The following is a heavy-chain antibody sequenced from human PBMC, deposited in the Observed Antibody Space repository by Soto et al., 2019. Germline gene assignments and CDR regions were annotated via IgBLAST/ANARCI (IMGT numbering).Heavy chain of an antibody. CDR1: GGSISSSSYY. V-gene: IGHV4-39*01. CDR2: IYYSGST. CDR3: ARGDNWGWFDP. Sequence: SEMSLTCTVSGGSISSSSYYWGWIRQPPGKGLEWIGSIYYSGSTYYNPSLKSRVTISVDTSKNQFSLKLSSVTAADTAVYYCARGDNWGWFDPWGQGTLVTVSS. J-gene: IGHJ5*02. D-gene: IGHD1-1*01.